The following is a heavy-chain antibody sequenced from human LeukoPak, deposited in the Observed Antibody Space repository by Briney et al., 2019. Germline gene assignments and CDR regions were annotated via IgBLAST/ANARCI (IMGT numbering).Heavy chain of an antibody. D-gene: IGHD1-14*01. V-gene: IGHV4-61*09. CDR3: ARTGVGVGCFGTIDS. CDR1: GGFISSGSYY. J-gene: IGHJ4*02. CDR2: IYTSGAT. Sequence: SETLSLTCTVSGGFISSGSYYCTWIRQPAGKGLEWIGHIYTSGATSYNPSLQSRVTISVDTPKHEFSLKLTSLTAADTAVYYCARTGVGVGCFGTIDSWGQGTLVTVSS.